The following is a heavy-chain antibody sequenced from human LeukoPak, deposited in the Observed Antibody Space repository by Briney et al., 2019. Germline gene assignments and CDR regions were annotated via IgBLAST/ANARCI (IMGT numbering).Heavy chain of an antibody. CDR3: ASSGDYYYGSGSYWDFDY. Sequence: GGSLRLSCAASGFTFSSYSMNWVRQAPGKGLEWVSSISNSGSYIYYADSVKGRFTISRDNAKNSLYLQMNSLRAEDTAVYYCASSGDYYYGSGSYWDFDYWGQGTLVTVSS. CDR1: GFTFSSYS. D-gene: IGHD3-10*01. V-gene: IGHV3-21*01. CDR2: ISNSGSYI. J-gene: IGHJ4*02.